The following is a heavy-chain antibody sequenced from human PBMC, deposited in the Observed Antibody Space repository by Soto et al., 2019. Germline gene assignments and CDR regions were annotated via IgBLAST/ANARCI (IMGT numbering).Heavy chain of an antibody. J-gene: IGHJ4*02. CDR3: ARDLTRSGYPFDY. Sequence: SETLSLTCTVSGGSVSSGSYYWSWIRQPPGKGLEWIGYIYYSGSTNYNPSLESRVTISVDTSKNQFSLKLSSVTAADTAVYYCARDLTRSGYPFDYWGQGTLVTVSS. CDR1: GGSVSSGSYY. D-gene: IGHD3-22*01. CDR2: IYYSGST. V-gene: IGHV4-61*01.